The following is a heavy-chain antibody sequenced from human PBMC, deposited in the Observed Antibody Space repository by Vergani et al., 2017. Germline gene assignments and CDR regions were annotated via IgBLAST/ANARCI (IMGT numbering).Heavy chain of an antibody. J-gene: IGHJ4*03. D-gene: IGHD2-15*01. CDR3: ARGSCLGGSCYKPLFDY. V-gene: IGHV4-61*02. Sequence: QVQLQESGPGLVKPSQTLSLTCTVSGGSINSHNYYWSWIRQPAGKGLEWIGRIHTSGSTNYNPSLKSRVTMSEDTSKNQFSLNLTSVTAADTAVYFCARGSCLGGSCYKPLFDYWCQGSTVTVSS. CDR1: GGSINSHNYY. CDR2: IHTSGST.